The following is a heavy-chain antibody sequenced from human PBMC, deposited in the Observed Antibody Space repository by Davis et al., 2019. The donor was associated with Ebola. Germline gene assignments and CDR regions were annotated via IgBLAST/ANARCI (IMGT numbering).Heavy chain of an antibody. D-gene: IGHD7-27*01. CDR3: VRFNWGHRNFDY. J-gene: IGHJ4*02. CDR1: GDSVSSGG. V-gene: IGHV6-1*01. Sequence: PSETLSLTCVISGDSVSSGGWNWIRQSPSRGLEWLGRTYYSSKWYNDYAVSVKSRITINPDTSTNQLSLQLNSVTPEDTAVYYCVRFNWGHRNFDYWGQGTLVTVSS. CDR2: TYYSSKWYN.